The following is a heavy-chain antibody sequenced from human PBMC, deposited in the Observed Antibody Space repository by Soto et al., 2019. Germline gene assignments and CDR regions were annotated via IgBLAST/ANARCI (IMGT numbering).Heavy chain of an antibody. Sequence: ASVKVSCKASGYTFTSYYMHWVRQAPGQGLEWMGIINPSGGSTSYAQKFQGRVTMTRDTSTSTVYMELSSLRSEDTAVYYCARDGPQLAYCGGDCYSPVFDYWGQGTLVTV. J-gene: IGHJ4*02. D-gene: IGHD2-21*02. CDR1: GYTFTSYY. V-gene: IGHV1-46*01. CDR3: ARDGPQLAYCGGDCYSPVFDY. CDR2: INPSGGST.